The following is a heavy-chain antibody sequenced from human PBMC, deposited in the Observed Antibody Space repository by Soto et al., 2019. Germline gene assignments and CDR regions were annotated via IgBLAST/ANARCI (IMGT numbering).Heavy chain of an antibody. D-gene: IGHD1-1*01. CDR2: IIPIFGTA. CDR1: GGTFSGYA. J-gene: IGHJ6*02. CDR3: ASSGTRDNDYGMDV. Sequence: SVNVSCKASGGTFSGYAISWVRQAPGQGLEWMGGIIPIFGTANYAQKFQGRVTITADESTSTAYMELSSLRSEDTAVYYCASSGTRDNDYGMDVWGQGTTVTVSS. V-gene: IGHV1-69*13.